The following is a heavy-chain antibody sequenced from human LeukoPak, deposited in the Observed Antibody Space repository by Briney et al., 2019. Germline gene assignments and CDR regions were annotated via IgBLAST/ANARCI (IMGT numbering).Heavy chain of an antibody. CDR2: IYYSGST. D-gene: IGHD2-15*01. CDR3: ARDSIQGYCSGGSCYRYWYFDL. V-gene: IGHV4-59*01. J-gene: IGHJ2*01. CDR1: GGSISSYY. Sequence: SETLSLTCTVSGGSISSYYWSWIRQPPGKGLEWIGYIYYSGSTNYNPSLKSRVTISVDTSKNQFSLKLSSVTAADTAVYYCARDSIQGYCSGGSCYRYWYFDLWGRGTLVTVSS.